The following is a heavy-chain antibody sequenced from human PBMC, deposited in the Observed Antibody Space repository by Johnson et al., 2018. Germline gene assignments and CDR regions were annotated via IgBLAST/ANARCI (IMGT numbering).Heavy chain of an antibody. CDR3: ARDYYGSGSYYNPLYMDV. V-gene: IGHV3-66*03. CDR2: IYRGGTS. J-gene: IGHJ6*03. Sequence: VQLVQSGGGLIQPGGSLRLSCAASGFTVSSHFMSWVRQAPGKGLDWVSVIYRGGTSDHADSVKGRFTISRDNSKNTLYPQMNSLRAEDTAVYYCARDYYGSGSYYNPLYMDVWGKGTTVTVSS. CDR1: GFTVSSHF. D-gene: IGHD3-10*01.